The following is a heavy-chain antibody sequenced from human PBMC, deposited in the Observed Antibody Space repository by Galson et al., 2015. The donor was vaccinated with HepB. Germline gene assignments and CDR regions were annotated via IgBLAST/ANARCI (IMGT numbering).Heavy chain of an antibody. V-gene: IGHV3-23*01. J-gene: IGHJ4*02. CDR1: GFTFKNYG. D-gene: IGHD3/OR15-3a*01. Sequence: SLRLSCAASGFTFKNYGMSWVRQAPGKGLEWVSGIHGNGDYTYYVESVKGRFTISRDNSKNTLFLQMNSLRVDDTAIYYCAKEGAEVGHPKFDYWGQGTLVAVSS. CDR3: AKEGAEVGHPKFDY. CDR2: IHGNGDYT.